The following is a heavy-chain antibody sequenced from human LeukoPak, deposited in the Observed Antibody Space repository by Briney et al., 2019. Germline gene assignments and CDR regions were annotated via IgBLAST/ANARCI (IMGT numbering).Heavy chain of an antibody. J-gene: IGHJ4*02. D-gene: IGHD6-19*01. CDR3: AKGGYTGGWYGGY. Sequence: PAGTLSLSCAASGFTFSSYGMRWVRQAPGKGLEWVADIWYDGSNKYYADSLKGRFTISRDNSKNTLYLQMNSLRAEDTAVYYCAKGGYTGGWYGGYWGQGTLVTVSS. CDR2: IWYDGSNK. V-gene: IGHV3-33*06. CDR1: GFTFSSYG.